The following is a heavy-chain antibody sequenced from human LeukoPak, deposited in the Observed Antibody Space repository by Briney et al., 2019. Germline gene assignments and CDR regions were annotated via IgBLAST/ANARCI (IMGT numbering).Heavy chain of an antibody. CDR3: ARAHVVGATTQFGY. V-gene: IGHV1-8*03. CDR2: MNPNSGNT. CDR1: GYTLTSYD. D-gene: IGHD1-26*01. J-gene: IGHJ4*02. Sequence: ASVKVSCKASGYTLTSYDINWVRQATGQGLEWMGWMNPNSGNTGYAQKFQGRVTITRNTSISTAYMELSSLRSEDTAVYYCARAHVVGATTQFGYWGQGTLVTVSS.